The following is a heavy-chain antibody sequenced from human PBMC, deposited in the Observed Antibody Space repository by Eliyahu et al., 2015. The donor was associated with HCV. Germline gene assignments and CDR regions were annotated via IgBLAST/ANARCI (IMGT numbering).Heavy chain of an antibody. CDR3: ARDLSTVTFDY. V-gene: IGHV7-4-1*02. D-gene: IGHD4-17*01. Sequence: QVQLVQSGSELKKPGASVKVSCKASGYTFSRHSINWVRQAPGXGLEWMGWININXGNPTYAXGFTGRFVFSLDTSVSTTYLQISSLKAEDTAVYYCARDLSTVTFDYWGQGTLVTVSS. CDR1: GYTFSRHS. CDR2: ININXGNP. J-gene: IGHJ4*02.